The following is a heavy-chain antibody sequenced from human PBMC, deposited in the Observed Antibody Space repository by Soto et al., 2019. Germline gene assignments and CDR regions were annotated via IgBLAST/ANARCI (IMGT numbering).Heavy chain of an antibody. CDR2: ITPVFGTP. J-gene: IGHJ4*02. D-gene: IGHD3-22*01. CDR1: GGTFGNFV. Sequence: QVVQSGAEVRRPGSSVKVSCKASGGTFGNFVINWVRQAPGQGLEWMGGITPVFGTPHYAQRFQGRVTITADESTETVYMEMRGLRVGDTAVYYCAREPTVDTSGYFYYFDFWGQGTLVSVS. V-gene: IGHV1-69*01. CDR3: AREPTVDTSGYFYYFDF.